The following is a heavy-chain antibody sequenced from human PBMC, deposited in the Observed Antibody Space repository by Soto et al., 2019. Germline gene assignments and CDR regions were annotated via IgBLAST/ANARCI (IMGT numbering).Heavy chain of an antibody. CDR3: ARQGSY. CDR2: IYFNGNT. Sequence: QLQLQESGPGLVKPSETLSLTCTVSGVSISDTSYYWGWIRQPPGKGLEWIGTIYFNGNTFYIPSLKSRLTISVDTSSNQFSLRLTSVTAADTAVYYCARQGSYWGQGTLVAVSS. J-gene: IGHJ4*02. CDR1: GVSISDTSYY. V-gene: IGHV4-39*01.